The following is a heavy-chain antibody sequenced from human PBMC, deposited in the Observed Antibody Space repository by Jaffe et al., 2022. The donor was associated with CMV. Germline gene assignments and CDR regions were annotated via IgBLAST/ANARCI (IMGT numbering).Heavy chain of an antibody. CDR1: GFTFSGSA. V-gene: IGHV3-73*02. CDR2: IRSKANSYAT. D-gene: IGHD4-17*01. Sequence: EVQLVESGGGLVQPGGSLKLSCAASGFTFSGSAMHWVRQASGKGLEWVGRIRSKANSYATAYAASVKGRFTISRDDSKNTAYLQMNSLKTEDTAVYYCTRPNGDYVFNYYYGMDVWGQGTTVTVSS. J-gene: IGHJ6*02. CDR3: TRPNGDYVFNYYYGMDV.